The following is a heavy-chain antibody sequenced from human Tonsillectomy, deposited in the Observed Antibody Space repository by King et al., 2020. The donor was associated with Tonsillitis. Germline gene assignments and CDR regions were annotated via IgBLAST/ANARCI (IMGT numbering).Heavy chain of an antibody. Sequence: LQLQESGPGLVKPSETLSLTCTVSGGSISSSSYYWGWIRQPPGKGLEWIGSIYYSGSTYYNPSLKSRVTISVDTSKNKFSLKLSSVTAADTAVYYCARHVCSGYDPFDYWGQGTLVTVSS. CDR2: IYYSGST. J-gene: IGHJ4*02. V-gene: IGHV4-39*01. D-gene: IGHD5-12*01. CDR3: ARHVCSGYDPFDY. CDR1: GGSISSSSYY.